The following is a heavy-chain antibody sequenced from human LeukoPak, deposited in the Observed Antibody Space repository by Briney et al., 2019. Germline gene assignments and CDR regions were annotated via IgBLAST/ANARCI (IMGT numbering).Heavy chain of an antibody. D-gene: IGHD3-10*01. CDR3: AREMARGVIGY. J-gene: IGHJ4*02. Sequence: PSETLSLTCTASGGSISSYYWSWIRQPPGKGLEWIGYIYYSGSTNYNPSLKSRVTISVDTSKNQFSLKLSSVTAADTAVYYCAREMARGVIGYWGQGTLVTVSS. V-gene: IGHV4-59*01. CDR1: GGSISSYY. CDR2: IYYSGST.